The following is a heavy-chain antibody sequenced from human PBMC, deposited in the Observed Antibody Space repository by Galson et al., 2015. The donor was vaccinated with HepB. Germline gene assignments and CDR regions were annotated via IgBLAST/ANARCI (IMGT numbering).Heavy chain of an antibody. D-gene: IGHD5-18*01. CDR3: ARDVDTAWVNAFDI. CDR1: GFTFSSYW. J-gene: IGHJ3*02. V-gene: IGHV3-7*03. Sequence: SLRLSCAASGFTFSSYWMSWVRQAPGKGLEWVANIKQDGSEKYYVDSVKGRFTISRDNAKNSLYLQMNSLRAEDTAVYYCARDVDTAWVNAFDIWGQGTMVTVSS. CDR2: IKQDGSEK.